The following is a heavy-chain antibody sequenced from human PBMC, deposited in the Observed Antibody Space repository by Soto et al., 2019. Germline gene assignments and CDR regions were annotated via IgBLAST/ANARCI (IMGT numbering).Heavy chain of an antibody. CDR3: AKENQHLVHDY. Sequence: GGSLRLSCAASGFTFRNYGMHWVRQAPGKGLGWVAVISHDGSDKYYADSMKGRFIISRDNSENTLFLNMNSLKPEDTAVYYCAKENQHLVHDYWGQGTLVTVYS. CDR2: ISHDGSDK. V-gene: IGHV3-30*18. D-gene: IGHD6-13*01. J-gene: IGHJ4*02. CDR1: GFTFRNYG.